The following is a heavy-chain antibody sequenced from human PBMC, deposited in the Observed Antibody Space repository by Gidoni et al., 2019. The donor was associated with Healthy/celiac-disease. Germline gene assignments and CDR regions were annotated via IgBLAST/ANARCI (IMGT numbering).Heavy chain of an antibody. CDR2: ISCDGGIT. V-gene: IGHV3-43D*03. CDR3: ARTPVAGTPYYFDY. Sequence: EVQLVESGGVVVQPGGSLRLSCEASGFTFADYAMHSVRQAPGKGLGWVSLISCDGGITYYADSVKGRFTISRDNSKISLYLQMNSLRAEDTALYYCARTPVAGTPYYFDYWGQGTLVTVSS. CDR1: GFTFADYA. J-gene: IGHJ4*02. D-gene: IGHD6-19*01.